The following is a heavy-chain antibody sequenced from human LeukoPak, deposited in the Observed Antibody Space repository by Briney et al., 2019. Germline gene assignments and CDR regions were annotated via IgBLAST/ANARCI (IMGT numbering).Heavy chain of an antibody. CDR1: GFTFSSYA. CDR2: ISGSGGST. V-gene: IGHV3-23*01. Sequence: PGGSLRLSCAASGFTFSSYAMSWVRQAPGKGLEWVSAISGSGGSTYYADSVKGRFTISRDNSKNTLYLQMNSQRAEDTAVYYCASRRTASQWSDYWGQGTLVTVSS. D-gene: IGHD2-15*01. CDR3: ASRRTASQWSDY. J-gene: IGHJ4*02.